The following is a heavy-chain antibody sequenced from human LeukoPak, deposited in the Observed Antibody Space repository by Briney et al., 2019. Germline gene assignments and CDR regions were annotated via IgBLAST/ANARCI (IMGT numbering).Heavy chain of an antibody. Sequence: PGRSLRLSCAASGFTFSSYGMHWVRQAPGKGLEWVAVISYDGSDKYYVDSVKGRSTISRDISKNTLYLQMSSLRVEDTAVYYCAKSHSSPPSYYYGMDVWGQGTTVTVSS. D-gene: IGHD6-13*01. CDR1: GFTFSSYG. CDR3: AKSHSSPPSYYYGMDV. V-gene: IGHV3-30*18. J-gene: IGHJ6*02. CDR2: ISYDGSDK.